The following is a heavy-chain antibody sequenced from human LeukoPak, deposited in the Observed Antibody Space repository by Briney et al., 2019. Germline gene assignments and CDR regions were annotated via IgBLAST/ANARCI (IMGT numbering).Heavy chain of an antibody. J-gene: IGHJ4*02. CDR3: ARVYGDYPYYFDY. Sequence: GGSLRLSCAASGFTFSDYWMHWVRQAPGKGLEWVAVISYDGSNKYYADSVKGRFTISRDNSKNTLYLQMNSLRAEDTAVYYCARVYGDYPYYFDYWGQGTLVTVSS. CDR1: GFTFSDYW. CDR2: ISYDGSNK. D-gene: IGHD4-17*01. V-gene: IGHV3-30-3*01.